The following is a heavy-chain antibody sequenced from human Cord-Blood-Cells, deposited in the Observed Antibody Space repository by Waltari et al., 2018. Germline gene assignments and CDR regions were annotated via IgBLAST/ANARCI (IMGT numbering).Heavy chain of an antibody. CDR1: GGSFSGYY. D-gene: IGHD2-2*01. Sequence: QVQLQQWGAGLLKPSETLSLTCAVYGGSFSGYYWSWIRQPPGKGLEWIGESNHSGSTNYNPSLKSRVTISVDTSKNQFSLKLSSVTAADTAVYYCARGYCSSTSCYGPDYWGQGTLVTVSS. CDR2: SNHSGST. V-gene: IGHV4-34*01. J-gene: IGHJ4*02. CDR3: ARGYCSSTSCYGPDY.